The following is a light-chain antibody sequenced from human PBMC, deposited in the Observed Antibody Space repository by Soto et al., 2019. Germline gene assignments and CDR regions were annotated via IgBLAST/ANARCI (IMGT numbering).Light chain of an antibody. CDR1: QNINNY. J-gene: IGKJ5*01. Sequence: DIQMTPSQSSLSASVVDRVTITCQSSQNINNYLNWYQQKPGSAPKLLIYDASNLEAGVPSRFRGSGSGTDFTFTISRLQPEDIATYYCKQYENLPNFGQGARLEIK. V-gene: IGKV1-33*01. CDR3: KQYENLPN. CDR2: DAS.